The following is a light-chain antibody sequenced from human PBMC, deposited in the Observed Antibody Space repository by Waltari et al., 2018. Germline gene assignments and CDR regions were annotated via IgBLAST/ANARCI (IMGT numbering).Light chain of an antibody. V-gene: IGLV3-19*01. J-gene: IGLJ2*01. CDR3: NSRDSSGNHVV. CDR2: GKN. Sequence: SSELTQDPAVSVALGQTVRITCQGDSLRNYYASWYQQKPGQAPVLVIYGKNNRPSGIPDLFSGSSSGNTASLTITGAQAEDEADYYCNSRDSSGNHVVFGGGTKLTVL. CDR1: SLRNYY.